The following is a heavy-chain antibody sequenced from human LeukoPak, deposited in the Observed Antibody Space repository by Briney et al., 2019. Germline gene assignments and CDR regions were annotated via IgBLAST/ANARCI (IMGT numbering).Heavy chain of an antibody. D-gene: IGHD2-21*01. Sequence: PSETLSLTCTVSGGSLHTYYWSWIRQSPGKGLEWIGYIYYSGRTHYNPSLESRVTLSVDSSKNQFSLKLNSVTPADRAMYYCARGHLWLDSWGQGTLVIVSS. CDR1: GGSLHTYY. V-gene: IGHV4-59*01. J-gene: IGHJ4*02. CDR2: IYYSGRT. CDR3: ARGHLWLDS.